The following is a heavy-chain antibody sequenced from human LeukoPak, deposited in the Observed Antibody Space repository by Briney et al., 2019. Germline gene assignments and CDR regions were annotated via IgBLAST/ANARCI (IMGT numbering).Heavy chain of an antibody. CDR2: IIPIIGIS. Sequence: SVKVSCKASGATFSSDAISWVRQAPGQGLEWMGRIIPIIGISNYAQNFQGRVTITADKSTSTAYMELSSLRSEDTAVYYCARGVDLHYFDYWGQGTLVTVSS. J-gene: IGHJ4*02. CDR1: GATFSSDA. V-gene: IGHV1-69*04. D-gene: IGHD3-3*01. CDR3: ARGVDLHYFDY.